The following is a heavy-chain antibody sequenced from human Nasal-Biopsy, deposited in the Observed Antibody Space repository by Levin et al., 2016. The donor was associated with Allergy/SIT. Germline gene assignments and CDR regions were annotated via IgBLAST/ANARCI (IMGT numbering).Heavy chain of an antibody. CDR2: ISYTGST. D-gene: IGHD2-2*01. J-gene: IGHJ4*02. CDR3: ARQRYQLPHMSY. Sequence: SETLSLTCTVSGDSINRNSDFWAWIRQPPGKGLEWIGTISYTGSTNYNPSLNSRLTISVDTSKNHFSLRLSSVTATDTAVYYCARQRYQLPHMSYWGLGTLVTVSS. CDR1: GDSINRNSDF. V-gene: IGHV4-39*01.